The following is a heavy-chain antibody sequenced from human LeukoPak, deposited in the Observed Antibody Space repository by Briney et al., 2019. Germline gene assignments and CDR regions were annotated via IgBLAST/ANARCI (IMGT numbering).Heavy chain of an antibody. V-gene: IGHV3-43*02. J-gene: IGHJ4*02. CDR1: GFPFDDYA. CDR2: ISGDGGST. CDR3: AKDKVGSGGYQYYFDY. D-gene: IGHD3-22*01. Sequence: GGSLRLSCAASGFPFDDYARHWVRQPPGKGLEWVSLISGDGGSTYYADSVKGRFTISRDNSKNSLYLQMNSLRTEDTAMYYCAKDKVGSGGYQYYFDYWGQGTLVTVSS.